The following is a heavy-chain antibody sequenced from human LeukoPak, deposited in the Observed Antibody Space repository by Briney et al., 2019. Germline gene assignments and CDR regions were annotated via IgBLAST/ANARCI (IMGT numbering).Heavy chain of an antibody. J-gene: IGHJ2*01. CDR3: ARESGSHWYFDL. V-gene: IGHV3-30*14. D-gene: IGHD6-25*01. CDR1: GFTFSSYA. CDR2: ISYDGSNK. Sequence: HSGRSLRLSCAASGFTFSSYAMHWVRQAPGKGLEWVAVISYDGSNKYYADSVKGRFTISRDNSKNTLYLQMNSLRAEDTAVYYCARESGSHWYFDLWGRGTLVTVSS.